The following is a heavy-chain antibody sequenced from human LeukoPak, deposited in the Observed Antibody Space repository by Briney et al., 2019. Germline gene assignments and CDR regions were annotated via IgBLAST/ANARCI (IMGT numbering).Heavy chain of an antibody. CDR2: IGTTSGAI. CDR3: ARFRTWGDKAFDY. J-gene: IGHJ4*02. D-gene: IGHD2-21*02. Sequence: GRSLRLSCAASGFTFNAFGMNWVRQAPGKGLEWVSYIGTTSGAIYYADSVKGRFTISRDSAKNSLYLQMNSLRAEDTAVYYCARFRTWGDKAFDYWGQGTLVTVSS. V-gene: IGHV3-48*01. CDR1: GFTFNAFG.